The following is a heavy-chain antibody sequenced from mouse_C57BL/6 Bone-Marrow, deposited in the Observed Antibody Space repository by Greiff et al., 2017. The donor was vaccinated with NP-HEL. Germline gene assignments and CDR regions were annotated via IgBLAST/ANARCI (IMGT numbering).Heavy chain of an antibody. CDR2: IYPGSGNT. D-gene: IGHD2-1*01. CDR1: GYSFTSYY. V-gene: IGHV1-66*01. CDR3: ARGNYVGDY. J-gene: IGHJ2*01. Sequence: VKLMESGPELVKPGASVKISCKASGYSFTSYYIHWVKQRPGQGLEWIGWIYPGSGNTKYNQKFKDKATLTVDKSSSTAYMQLSSLTSEDSAVYYCARGNYVGDYWGQGTTLTVSS.